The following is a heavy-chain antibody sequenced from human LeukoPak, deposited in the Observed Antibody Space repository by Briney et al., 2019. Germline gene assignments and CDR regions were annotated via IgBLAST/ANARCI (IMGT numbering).Heavy chain of an antibody. CDR2: IYTSGST. D-gene: IGHD6-19*01. CDR3: ASSPLAVAGMGEYFDY. Sequence: PSETLSLTCTVSGGSISSGSYYWSWIRQPAGKGLEWIGRIYTSGSTNYNPSLKSRVTISADTSKNQFSLKLSSVTAADTAVYYCASSPLAVAGMGEYFDYWGQGTLVTVSS. V-gene: IGHV4-61*02. J-gene: IGHJ4*02. CDR1: GGSISSGSYY.